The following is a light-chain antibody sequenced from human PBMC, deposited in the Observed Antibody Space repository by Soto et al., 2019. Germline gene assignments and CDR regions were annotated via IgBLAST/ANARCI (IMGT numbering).Light chain of an antibody. V-gene: IGKV1-5*01. CDR2: DAS. J-gene: IGKJ1*01. CDR3: QQYNSYPWT. CDR1: QSISSW. Sequence: IQMTQSPSTLSACVGDRVTITCRASQSISSWLAWYQQKPGKAPKLLIYDASSLESGVPSRFSGSGSGTEFTLTISSLQPVHFATYYCQQYNSYPWTFGQGTKADIK.